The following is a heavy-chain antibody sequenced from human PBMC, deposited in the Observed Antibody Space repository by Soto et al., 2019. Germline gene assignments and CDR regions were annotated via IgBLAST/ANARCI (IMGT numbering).Heavy chain of an antibody. CDR2: IYPGDSDT. D-gene: IGHD3-9*01. CDR1: GYSFTSYW. Sequence: GESLKISCKGSGYSFTSYWIGWVRQMPGKGLEWMGIIYPGDSDTRYSPSFQGQVTISADKSISTAYLQWSSLKASDTAMYYCARQEEKYYDIPYCMDVWGQGTTVTVSS. J-gene: IGHJ6*02. V-gene: IGHV5-51*01. CDR3: ARQEEKYYDIPYCMDV.